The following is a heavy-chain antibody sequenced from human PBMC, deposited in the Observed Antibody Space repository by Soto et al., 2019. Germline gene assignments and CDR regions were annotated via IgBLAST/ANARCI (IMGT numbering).Heavy chain of an antibody. CDR1: GYTFTSYY. V-gene: IGHV1-46*01. D-gene: IGHD6-19*01. J-gene: IGHJ4*02. CDR2: INPSGGST. Sequence: SVKASCKASGYTFTSYYMHWVRQAPGQGLEWMGIINPSGGSTSYAQKFQGRVTMTRDTSTSTVYMELSSLRSEDTAVYYCAREGEGQWLVPPPDYWGQGTLVTVSS. CDR3: AREGEGQWLVPPPDY.